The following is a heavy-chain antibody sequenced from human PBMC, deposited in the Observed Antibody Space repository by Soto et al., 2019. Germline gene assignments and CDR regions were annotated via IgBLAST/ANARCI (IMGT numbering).Heavy chain of an antibody. Sequence: QVQLVQSGAEVKKPGASVKVSCKASGYTFTSYAMLWVRQAPGQRLEWMGWINAGNGNTKYSQKFQGRVTIIRDTSLSSASLDLTSLRSEVTAVYYCVSDVGFGPTDYWGQGTLVTVSS. CDR3: VSDVGFGPTDY. V-gene: IGHV1-3*01. J-gene: IGHJ4*02. CDR2: INAGNGNT. D-gene: IGHD3-16*01. CDR1: GYTFTSYA.